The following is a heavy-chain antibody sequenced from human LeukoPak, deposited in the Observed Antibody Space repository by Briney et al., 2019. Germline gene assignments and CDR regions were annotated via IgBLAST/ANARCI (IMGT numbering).Heavy chain of an antibody. CDR2: ISDDGTNK. V-gene: IGHV3-30*18. J-gene: IGHJ4*02. D-gene: IGHD6-13*01. CDR1: GFTFSSYG. CDR3: AKYSSSWYVDY. Sequence: PGGSLRLSCAASGFTFSSYGMHWVRQAPGKGLEWVAVISDDGTNKYYADSVRGRFTISRDNSKNTLYLQMNSLRVEDTAVYYCAKYSSSWYVDYWGQGTLVTVSS.